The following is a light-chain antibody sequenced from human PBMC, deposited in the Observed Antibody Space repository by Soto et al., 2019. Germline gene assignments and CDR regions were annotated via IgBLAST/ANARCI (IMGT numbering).Light chain of an antibody. CDR3: SSYTSSTTLYV. J-gene: IGLJ1*01. V-gene: IGLV2-14*01. CDR2: DAT. Sequence: QSVLTQPASVSASPGQSITISCIGSYSDVGGYKHVAWYQQYPGKAPKIIIYDATSRPSGISSRFSGSKSGNTASLTISGLQADDEADYYCSSYTSSTTLYVFGTGTKVTVV. CDR1: YSDVGGYKH.